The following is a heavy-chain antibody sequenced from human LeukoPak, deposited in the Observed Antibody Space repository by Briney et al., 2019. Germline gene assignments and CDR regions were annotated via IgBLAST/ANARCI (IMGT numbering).Heavy chain of an antibody. CDR3: ARHYYDILRYYFDY. Sequence: GGSLRLSCAASGFTFDDDGMSWVRQAPGKGLEWVSGINWNGGSTGYADSVKGRFTISRDNAKNSLYLQMNSLRAEDTALYYCARHYYDILRYYFDYWGQGTLVTVSS. D-gene: IGHD3-9*01. J-gene: IGHJ4*02. CDR2: INWNGGST. CDR1: GFTFDDDG. V-gene: IGHV3-20*04.